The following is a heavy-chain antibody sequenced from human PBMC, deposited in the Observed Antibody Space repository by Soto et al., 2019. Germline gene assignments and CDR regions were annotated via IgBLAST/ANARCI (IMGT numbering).Heavy chain of an antibody. J-gene: IGHJ4*02. V-gene: IGHV1-8*01. CDR2: INPNSGNI. CDR1: GDTFTTYD. Sequence: ASVKVSCKASGDTFTTYDINWVRQATGHGLEWMGWINPNSGNIGYAQRFQGRVTMTRDTAIRTAYMEVSSPRSDDTAVYYCARGRASGSYYLLDYLGQGTLVTVSS. CDR3: ARGRASGSYYLLDY. D-gene: IGHD3-10*01.